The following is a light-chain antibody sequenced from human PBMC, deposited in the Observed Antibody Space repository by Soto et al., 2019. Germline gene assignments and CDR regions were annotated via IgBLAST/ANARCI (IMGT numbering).Light chain of an antibody. J-gene: IGKJ4*01. CDR1: QSVSSSY. CDR2: GAS. V-gene: IGKV3-20*01. Sequence: EIVLTHSPGTLSLSPGERATLSCRASQSVSSSYLAWYQQKPGQAPRLLIYGASSRATGIPDRFSGSGSGTDFTLTISRLEPEDLAVYYCQQYGSSPPITFGGGTKVDIK. CDR3: QQYGSSPPIT.